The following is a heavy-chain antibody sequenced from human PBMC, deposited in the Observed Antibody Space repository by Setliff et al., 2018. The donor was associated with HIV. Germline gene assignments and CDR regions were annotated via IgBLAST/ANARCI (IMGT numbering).Heavy chain of an antibody. CDR2: ISYSGST. CDR1: GGSFSDFY. V-gene: IGHV4-34*01. Sequence: SETLSLTCAVFGGSFSDFYWSRIRQPPGKGLEWIGEISYSGSTVYNPSLKSRVTMSVDASKNLVSLKLSSVTAADTAVFYCAREFYHYDSSDYYSDYYYYYMDVWGKGTTVTVSS. J-gene: IGHJ6*03. D-gene: IGHD3-22*01. CDR3: AREFYHYDSSDYYSDYYYYYMDV.